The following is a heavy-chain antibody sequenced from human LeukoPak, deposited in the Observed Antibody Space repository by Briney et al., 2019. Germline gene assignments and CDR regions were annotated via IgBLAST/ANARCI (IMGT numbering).Heavy chain of an antibody. Sequence: ASVKVSCKASGYTFTSYDINWVRQATGQGLKWMGWMNPNSGNTGYAQKFQGRVTMTRNTSISTAYMELSSLRSEDTAVYYCARGLRRSGGSCLGYWGQGTLVTVSS. CDR1: GYTFTSYD. CDR2: MNPNSGNT. V-gene: IGHV1-8*01. CDR3: ARGLRRSGGSCLGY. D-gene: IGHD2-15*01. J-gene: IGHJ4*02.